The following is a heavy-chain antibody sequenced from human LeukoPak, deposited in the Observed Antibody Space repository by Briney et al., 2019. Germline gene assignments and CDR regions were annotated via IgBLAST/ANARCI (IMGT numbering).Heavy chain of an antibody. CDR3: ARLAMVRGLDI. V-gene: IGHV4-31*03. J-gene: IGHJ3*02. Sequence: SQTLPLTCSVSGDSINSGGYYWNWIRQYPGKGPEWIGYIQYSGSTHYNTSLKSRVTIPLDTSKTQFSLKMTSLTVADTAVYYCARLAMVRGLDIWGQGTMVIVSS. CDR1: GDSINSGGYY. D-gene: IGHD3-10*01. CDR2: IQYSGST.